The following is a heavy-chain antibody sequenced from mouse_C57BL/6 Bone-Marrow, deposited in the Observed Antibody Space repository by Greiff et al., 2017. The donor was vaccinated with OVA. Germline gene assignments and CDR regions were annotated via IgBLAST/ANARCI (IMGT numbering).Heavy chain of an antibody. CDR3: TTPFIYYYGPYDMDY. D-gene: IGHD1-1*01. V-gene: IGHV14-4*01. J-gene: IGHJ4*01. CDR1: GFNIKDDY. CDR2: IDPENGDT. Sequence: VQLKQSGAELVRPGASVKLSCTASGFNIKDDYMHWVKQRPEQGLEWIGWIDPENGDTEYASKFQGKATITADTSSNTAYLQLSSLTSEDTAVYYCTTPFIYYYGPYDMDYWGQGTSVTVSS.